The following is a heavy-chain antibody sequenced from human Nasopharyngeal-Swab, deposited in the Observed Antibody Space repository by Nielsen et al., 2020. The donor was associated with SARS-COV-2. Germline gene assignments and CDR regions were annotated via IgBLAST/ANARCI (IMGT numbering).Heavy chain of an antibody. CDR3: ARYCSSTSCYANYYYMDV. J-gene: IGHJ6*03. Sequence: WVRQAPGQGLEWMGGIIPIFGTANYAQKFQGRVTITADESTSTACMELSSLRSEDTAVYYCARYCSSTSCYANYYYMDVRGKGTTVTVSS. V-gene: IGHV1-69*01. CDR2: IIPIFGTA. D-gene: IGHD2-2*01.